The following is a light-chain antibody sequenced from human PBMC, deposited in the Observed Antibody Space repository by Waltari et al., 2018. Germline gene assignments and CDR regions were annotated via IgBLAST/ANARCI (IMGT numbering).Light chain of an antibody. J-gene: IGKJ4*01. CDR2: HTS. CDR3: QQYGRSPPGGSLT. Sequence: EIVLTKSPGTLSLSQGERAPLPCRASKSLSNNYLAWYQQNPGQAPKLLIYHTSSRGTGIPDRFSGSGSGTYFTLTISRLEPEDFAVYYCQQYGRSPPGGSLTFGGGTKVAIK. CDR1: KSLSNNY. V-gene: IGKV3-20*01.